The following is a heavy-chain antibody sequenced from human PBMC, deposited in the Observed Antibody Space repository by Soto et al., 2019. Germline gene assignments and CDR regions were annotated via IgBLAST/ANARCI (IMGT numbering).Heavy chain of an antibody. CDR3: AKDLDIVVVVAATPGAFDI. CDR1: GFTFSSYG. V-gene: IGHV3-30*18. D-gene: IGHD2-15*01. CDR2: ISYDGSNK. J-gene: IGHJ3*02. Sequence: QVQLVESGGGVVQPGRSLRLSCAASGFTFSSYGMHWVRQAPGKGLEWVAVISYDGSNKYYADSVKGRFTISRDNSKNKLYLQMNSLRAEDTAVYYCAKDLDIVVVVAATPGAFDIWGQGTMVTVSS.